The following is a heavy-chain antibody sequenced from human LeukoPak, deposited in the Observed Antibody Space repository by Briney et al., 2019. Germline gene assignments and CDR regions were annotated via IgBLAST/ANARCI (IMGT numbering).Heavy chain of an antibody. V-gene: IGHV3-64*01. D-gene: IGHD3-10*01. CDR1: GFTFSSYA. Sequence: GSLRLSCAASGFTFSSYAMHLVRQAPGKGLEYVSAISSNGGSTYYAKSVKGRFTISRDNSKNTLYLQMGSLRAEDMAVYYCARQMVRGVIGTHMDVWGQGTTVTVSS. CDR3: ARQMVRGVIGTHMDV. J-gene: IGHJ6*02. CDR2: ISSNGGST.